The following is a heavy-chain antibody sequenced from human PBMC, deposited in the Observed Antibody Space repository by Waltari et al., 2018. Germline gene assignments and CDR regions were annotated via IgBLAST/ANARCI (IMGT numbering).Heavy chain of an antibody. CDR2: IYDSGNT. CDR1: GGSIPSDY. J-gene: IGHJ5*02. D-gene: IGHD4-17*01. V-gene: IGHV4-59*01. Sequence: QVHLQESGSGLVKPSETLSLTCTVPGGSIPSDYWSWIRQSPGKGLEWIGYIYDSGNTNYNPSLKSRVTISVDTSKNQFSLKLASVTAADTAVYYCARGGGDYPRNWFDPWGQGTLVTVSS. CDR3: ARGGGDYPRNWFDP.